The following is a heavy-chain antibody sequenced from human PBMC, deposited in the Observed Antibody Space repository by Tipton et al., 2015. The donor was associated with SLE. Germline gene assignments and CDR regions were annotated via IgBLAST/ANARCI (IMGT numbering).Heavy chain of an antibody. CDR1: GFTFSSYG. CDR2: ISYDGSNK. V-gene: IGHV3-30*18. J-gene: IGHJ3*02. Sequence: SLRLSCAASGFTFSSYGMHWVRQAPGKGLEWVAVISYDGSNKYYADSVKGRFTISRDNSKNTLYLQMNSLRAEDTAVYYCAKDELRSGYYFDAFDIWGQGTMVTVSS. CDR3: AKDELRSGYYFDAFDI. D-gene: IGHD3-22*01.